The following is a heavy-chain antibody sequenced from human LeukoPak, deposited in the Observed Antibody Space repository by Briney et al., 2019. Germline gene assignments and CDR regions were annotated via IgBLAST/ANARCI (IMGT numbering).Heavy chain of an antibody. V-gene: IGHV4-39*01. J-gene: IGHJ4*02. CDR1: GFTFSSYS. CDR3: ARLGDY. Sequence: GSLRLSCAASGFTFSSYSMNWIRQPPGKGLEWIGSIYYSGSTYYNPSLKSRVTISVDTSKNQFSLKLSSVTAADTAVYYCARLGDYWGQGTLVTVSS. CDR2: IYYSGST.